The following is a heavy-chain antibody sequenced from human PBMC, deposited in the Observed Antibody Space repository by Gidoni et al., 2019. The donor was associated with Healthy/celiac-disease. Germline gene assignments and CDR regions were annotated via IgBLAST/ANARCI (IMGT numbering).Heavy chain of an antibody. CDR1: GGSVTSGSYY. V-gene: IGHV4-61*01. D-gene: IGHD3-10*01. CDR2: IDYSGST. J-gene: IGHJ5*02. Sequence: QVQLQESGPGLVKPSETLSLTCTFSGGSVTSGSYYWSWIRQPPGKGLEWIGYIDYSGSTNYNHSLKSRVTIAVDTSKNQFSLKLSSVTAADTAVYYCARSRMVRELREGHWLDPWGQGTLVTVSS. CDR3: ARSRMVRELREGHWLDP.